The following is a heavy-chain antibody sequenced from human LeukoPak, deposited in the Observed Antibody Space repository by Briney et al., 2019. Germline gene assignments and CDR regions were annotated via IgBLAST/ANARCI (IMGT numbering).Heavy chain of an antibody. CDR2: ISYDGSNK. D-gene: IGHD2-8*01. Sequence: GRSLRLSCAASGFTFSNYGMHWVRQAPGKGLEWVAVISYDGSNKYYADSVKGRFTISRDNSKNTLYLQMNSLRAEDTAVYYCARDRLLMVPDYWGQGTLVTVSS. J-gene: IGHJ4*02. V-gene: IGHV3-30*03. CDR1: GFTFSNYG. CDR3: ARDRLLMVPDY.